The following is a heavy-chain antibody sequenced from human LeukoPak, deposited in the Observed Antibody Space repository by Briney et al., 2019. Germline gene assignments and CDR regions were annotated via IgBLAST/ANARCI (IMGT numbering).Heavy chain of an antibody. J-gene: IGHJ4*02. CDR3: ARDLGEGYFVSGSYYNSYFDY. Sequence: PSETLSLTCTVSGGSISSYYWSWIRQPAGKGLEWIGRIYTSGSTNYKPSLKSRVTMSVDTSKNQFSLKLSSVTAADTAVYYCARDLGEGYFVSGSYYNSYFDYWGQGTLVTVSS. CDR2: IYTSGST. CDR1: GGSISSYY. D-gene: IGHD3-10*01. V-gene: IGHV4-4*07.